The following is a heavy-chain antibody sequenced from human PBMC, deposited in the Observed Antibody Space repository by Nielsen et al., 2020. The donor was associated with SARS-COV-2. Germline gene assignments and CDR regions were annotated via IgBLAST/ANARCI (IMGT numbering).Heavy chain of an antibody. CDR1: GGSISSYY. V-gene: IGHV4-59*06. Sequence: SETLSLTCTVSGGSISSYYWSWIRQPPGKGLEWIGYIYYSGSTYYNPSLKSRVTISVDTSKNQFSLKLSSVTAADTAVYYCARIYGSGFFDYWGQGTLVTVSS. D-gene: IGHD3-10*01. J-gene: IGHJ4*02. CDR3: ARIYGSGFFDY. CDR2: IYYSGST.